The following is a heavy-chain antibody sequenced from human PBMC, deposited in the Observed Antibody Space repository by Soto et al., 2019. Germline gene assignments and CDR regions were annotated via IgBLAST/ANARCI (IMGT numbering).Heavy chain of an antibody. CDR3: GRRGSGSYYAL. Sequence: EVQLLESGGGLVQPGGSLRLSCAASGFTFSSYAMRWVRQAPVKGLEWVSAISGSGDSTYYADSVKGRFTISRDNSNITLDLQMDSLGAEGTAVYYFGRRGSGSYYALWGLGTLVTVSS. V-gene: IGHV3-23*01. D-gene: IGHD1-26*01. CDR2: ISGSGDST. CDR1: GFTFSSYA. J-gene: IGHJ4*02.